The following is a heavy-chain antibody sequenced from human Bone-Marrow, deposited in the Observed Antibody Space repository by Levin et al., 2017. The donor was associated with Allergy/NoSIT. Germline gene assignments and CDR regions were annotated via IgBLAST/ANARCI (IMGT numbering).Heavy chain of an antibody. CDR1: GFTFIKAW. Sequence: PGGSLRLSCTTSGFTFIKAWMSWARQTPGKGLEWVGRIKSESDGGTTDYASPMKDRFTISRDDSKNTVYLQMNGLKTEDTGIYYCSTYPLGIWGRGTLVSVSS. CDR2: IKSESDGGTT. D-gene: IGHD7-27*01. J-gene: IGHJ4*02. V-gene: IGHV3-15*01. CDR3: STYPLGI.